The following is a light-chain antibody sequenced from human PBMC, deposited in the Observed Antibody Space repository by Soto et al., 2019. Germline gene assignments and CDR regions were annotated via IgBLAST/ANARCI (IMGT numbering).Light chain of an antibody. V-gene: IGKV1-6*01. Sequence: IQITQCPSSLSASVGDRVTITCRASHSIRNDLAWYQQKPGKAPKLLIYEASTLQSGVPSRFSGSYSGTDFTLTIGSLQPEDFATYYCLQDFKYPRTFGQGTKVDIK. J-gene: IGKJ1*01. CDR2: EAS. CDR3: LQDFKYPRT. CDR1: HSIRND.